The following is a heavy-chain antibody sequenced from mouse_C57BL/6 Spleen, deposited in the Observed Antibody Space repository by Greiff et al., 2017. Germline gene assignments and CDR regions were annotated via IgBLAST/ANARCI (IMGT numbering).Heavy chain of an antibody. V-gene: IGHV1-64*01. CDR3: ARYGNYEDYAMDY. CDR1: GYTFTSYW. CDR2: IHPNSGST. D-gene: IGHD2-1*01. Sequence: VQLQQPGAELVKPGASVKLSCKASGYTFTSYWMHWVKPRPGQGLEWIGMIHPNSGSTNYNETFKSKATLTVDKSSSTAYMQLSSLTSEDSAVYYCARYGNYEDYAMDYWGQGTSVTVSS. J-gene: IGHJ4*01.